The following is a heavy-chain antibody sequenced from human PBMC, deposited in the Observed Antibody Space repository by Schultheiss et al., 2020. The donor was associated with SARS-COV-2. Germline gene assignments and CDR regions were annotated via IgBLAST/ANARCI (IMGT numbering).Heavy chain of an antibody. D-gene: IGHD2-8*01. Sequence: ASVKVSCKASGHTFTSYGISWVRQAPGQGLEWMGWISAYNGNTNYAQKLQGRVTMTTDTSTSTAYMELRSLRSDDTAVYYCARTYCTNGVCYNYYGMDVWGQGTTVTVSS. V-gene: IGHV1-18*01. J-gene: IGHJ6*02. CDR1: GHTFTSYG. CDR2: ISAYNGNT. CDR3: ARTYCTNGVCYNYYGMDV.